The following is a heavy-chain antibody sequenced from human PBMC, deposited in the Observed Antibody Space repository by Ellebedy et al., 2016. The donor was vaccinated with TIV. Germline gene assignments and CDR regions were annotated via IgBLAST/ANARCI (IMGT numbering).Heavy chain of an antibody. D-gene: IGHD6-6*01. CDR1: GYTITSYA. J-gene: IGHJ4*02. CDR2: INTNTGNP. Sequence: AASVKVSCKASGYTITSYAIIWVRQPPGHGLQWMGWINTNTGNPTYAQGFTGRIVFSLDTSVSTAYLQINSLKAEDTAGSYCARASRSDDWGQGTLVTVSS. V-gene: IGHV7-4-1*02. CDR3: ARASRSDD.